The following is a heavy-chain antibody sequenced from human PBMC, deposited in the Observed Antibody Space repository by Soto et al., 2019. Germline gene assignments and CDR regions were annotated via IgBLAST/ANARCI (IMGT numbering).Heavy chain of an antibody. CDR3: ARDLKEYCSDGKCNWFDP. CDR2: ISYSGST. J-gene: IGHJ5*02. D-gene: IGHD2-15*01. Sequence: SETLSLTCTVSGASISTYYWSWVRQPPGKGLEWIGYISYSGSTNYNPSLKSRVTISFDASKNEISLQVRSATAADAAVYYCARDLKEYCSDGKCNWFDPWGQLTLVTVS. V-gene: IGHV4-59*01. CDR1: GASISTYY.